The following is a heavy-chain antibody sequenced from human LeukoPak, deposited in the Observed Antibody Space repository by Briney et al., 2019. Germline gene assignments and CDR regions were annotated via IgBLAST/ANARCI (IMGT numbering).Heavy chain of an antibody. J-gene: IGHJ6*03. D-gene: IGHD2-15*01. CDR3: AKNGDRGAYCSGGTCYPYYYYNMDV. V-gene: IGHV3-23*01. Sequence: GVTLRLSCAASGFTLSSFGMSWVRQAPGKGLEWVSAISSTGGTACYADSVKGRFTISGDNSKNTLYLQMNSLRAEDTAIYSCAKNGDRGAYCSGGTCYPYYYYNMDVWGKGTTVTISS. CDR2: ISSTGGTA. CDR1: GFTLSSFG.